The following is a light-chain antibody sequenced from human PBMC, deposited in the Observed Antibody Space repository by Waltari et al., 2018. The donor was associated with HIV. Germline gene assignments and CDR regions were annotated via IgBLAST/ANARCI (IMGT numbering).Light chain of an antibody. J-gene: IGLJ2*01. Sequence: SYVLTQPPSVSVAPGQTARITCGGSNIGSKSVHWYQQRPGQAPVLGVYDDSDRPSGSPGRGSGSNSGNTATLTISRVEAGDEADYDWQVWDSSSTHAGVVFGGGTKLTVL. CDR3: QVWDSSSTHAGVV. CDR1: NIGSKS. V-gene: IGLV3-21*02. CDR2: DDS.